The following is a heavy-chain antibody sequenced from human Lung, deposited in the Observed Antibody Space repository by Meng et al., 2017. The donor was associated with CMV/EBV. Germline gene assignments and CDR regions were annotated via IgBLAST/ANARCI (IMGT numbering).Heavy chain of an antibody. D-gene: IGHD3-3*01. CDR2: INWNGGST. Sequence: SCAASGFTFDDYGMSWVRQAPGKGLEWVSGINWNGGSTGYADSVKGRFTISRDNAKNSLYLQMNSLRAEDTALYYCARIYDFWSGSKGSAFDIWXQGTXV. CDR1: GFTFDDYG. J-gene: IGHJ3*02. V-gene: IGHV3-20*04. CDR3: ARIYDFWSGSKGSAFDI.